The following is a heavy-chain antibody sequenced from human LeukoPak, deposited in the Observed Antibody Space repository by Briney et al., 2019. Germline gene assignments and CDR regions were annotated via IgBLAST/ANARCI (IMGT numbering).Heavy chain of an antibody. D-gene: IGHD6-13*01. CDR1: GFSFSAYG. CDR3: ARSQSSSLIDY. V-gene: IGHV3-33*01. J-gene: IGHJ4*02. Sequence: GGSLRLSCAASGFSFSAYGVHWVRQAPGKGLEWVAVIWYDGSSKDYADSVKGRFTFSRDNSKNTLYLQMNSLTVEDTAMYYCARSQSSSLIDYWGQGTLVTVSS. CDR2: IWYDGSSK.